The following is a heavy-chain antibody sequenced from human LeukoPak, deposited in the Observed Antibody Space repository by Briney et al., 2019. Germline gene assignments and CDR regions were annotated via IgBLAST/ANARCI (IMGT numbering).Heavy chain of an antibody. CDR1: GGSISSSSYY. CDR3: ARDDPNKYYFDY. Sequence: SETLSLTCTVSGGSISSSSYYWGWIRQPPGKGLEWIGKIYYSGSTYYNSSLKSRVTISVDTSKNQFSLKLSSVTAADTAVYYCARDDPNKYYFDYWGQGTLVTVSS. V-gene: IGHV4-39*02. CDR2: IYYSGST. J-gene: IGHJ4*02. D-gene: IGHD2/OR15-2a*01.